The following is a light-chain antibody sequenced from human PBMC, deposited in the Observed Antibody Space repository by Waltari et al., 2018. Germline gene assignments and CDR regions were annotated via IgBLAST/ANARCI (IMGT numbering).Light chain of an antibody. CDR3: SSTAGGYTWV. Sequence: QSALTQPRSVSGSPGQSVAISCTGTSSDVGAYNYVSWYQHHPGKAPKRIIFDVSKRPSGVPDRFAGSKSGNTASLTISGLQAEDEADYHCSSTAGGYTWVFGGGTKVTVL. J-gene: IGLJ3*02. CDR2: DVS. V-gene: IGLV2-11*01. CDR1: SSDVGAYNY.